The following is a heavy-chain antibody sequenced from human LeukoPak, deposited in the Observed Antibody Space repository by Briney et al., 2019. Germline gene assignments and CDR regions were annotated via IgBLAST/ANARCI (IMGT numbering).Heavy chain of an antibody. CDR1: GGSISSGGYY. V-gene: IGHV4-31*03. CDR3: ARDRPSWWYDSSLRGYFDL. Sequence: SETLSLTCTVSGGSISSGGYYWSWIRQHPGKGLEWIGYIYYSGCTYYNPSLRSRVTISVDTSKNQFSLKLSSVTAADTAVYYCARDRPSWWYDSSLRGYFDLWGRGTLVTVSS. D-gene: IGHD3-22*01. CDR2: IYYSGCT. J-gene: IGHJ2*01.